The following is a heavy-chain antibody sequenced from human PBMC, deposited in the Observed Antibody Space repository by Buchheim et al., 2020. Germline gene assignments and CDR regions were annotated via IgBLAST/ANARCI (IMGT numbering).Heavy chain of an antibody. CDR2: INHSGST. Sequence: QVQLQQWGAGLLKPSETLSLTCAVYGGSFSGYYWSWIRQPPGKGLEWIGEINHSGSTNYNPSLKSRVTISVDTSKNQFSLKLSSVTVADTTVYYCARGPGGVITMVRGVTNYFDYWGQGTL. V-gene: IGHV4-34*01. J-gene: IGHJ4*02. CDR1: GGSFSGYY. CDR3: ARGPGGVITMVRGVTNYFDY. D-gene: IGHD3-10*01.